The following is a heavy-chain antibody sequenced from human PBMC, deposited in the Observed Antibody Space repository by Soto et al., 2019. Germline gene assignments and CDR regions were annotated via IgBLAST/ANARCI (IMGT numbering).Heavy chain of an antibody. Sequence: EVQVLESGGGLVQPGGSLRLSCAASGFTFSSYAMSWVRQAPGKGLEWVSAISGSGANTYYADSVKGRFTISRDNSKNIVYLQMHSMRVEDTYVYHCAKGENYAATAPFDYWGQGTLVTVSS. D-gene: IGHD3-16*01. CDR3: AKGENYAATAPFDY. CDR1: GFTFSSYA. CDR2: ISGSGANT. V-gene: IGHV3-23*01. J-gene: IGHJ4*02.